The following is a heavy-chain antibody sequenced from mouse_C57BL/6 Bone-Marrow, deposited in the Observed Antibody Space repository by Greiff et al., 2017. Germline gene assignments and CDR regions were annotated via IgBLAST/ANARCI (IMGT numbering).Heavy chain of an antibody. D-gene: IGHD1-1*01. J-gene: IGHJ2*01. V-gene: IGHV5-4*01. CDR1: GFTFSSYA. CDR3: ARDRVYGSSSFDY. CDR2: ISDGGSYT. Sequence: EVNVVESGGGLVKPGGSLKLSCAASGFTFSSYAMSWVRQTPEKRLEWVATISDGGSYTYYPDNVKGRFTISRDNAKNNLYLQMSHLKSEDTAMYYCARDRVYGSSSFDYWGQGTTLTVSS.